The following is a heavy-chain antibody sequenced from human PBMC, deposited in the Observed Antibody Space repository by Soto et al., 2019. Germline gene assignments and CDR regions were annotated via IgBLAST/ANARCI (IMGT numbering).Heavy chain of an antibody. CDR2: ISYDGSNK. Sequence: QVQLVESGGGVVQPGRSLRLSCAASGFTFSSYGMHWVRQAPGKGLEWVAVISYDGSNKYYADSVKGRFTISRDNSKNTLYLQMNSLRAEDTAGYYCANASGYSSGLGALDYWGQGTLVAVSS. CDR1: GFTFSSYG. CDR3: ANASGYSSGLGALDY. V-gene: IGHV3-30*18. J-gene: IGHJ4*02. D-gene: IGHD6-19*01.